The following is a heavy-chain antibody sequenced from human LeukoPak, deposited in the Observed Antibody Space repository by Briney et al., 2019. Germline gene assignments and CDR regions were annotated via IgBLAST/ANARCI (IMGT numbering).Heavy chain of an antibody. CDR3: AKGFAMVTSYYFDY. V-gene: IGHV3-23*01. Sequence: GGSLRLSCAASGFTFSSYAMSWVRQAPGKGLEWGSAISGSGGSTYYADSVKGRFTISRDNSKNTLYLQMNSLRAEDTAVYYCAKGFAMVTSYYFDYWGQGTLVTVSS. D-gene: IGHD5-18*01. CDR1: GFTFSSYA. CDR2: ISGSGGST. J-gene: IGHJ4*02.